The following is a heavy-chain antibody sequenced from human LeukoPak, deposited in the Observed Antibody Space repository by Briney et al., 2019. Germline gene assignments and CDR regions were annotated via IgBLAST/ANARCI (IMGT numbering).Heavy chain of an antibody. D-gene: IGHD3-22*01. Sequence: ASVKVSCKASGYTFTSYDINWVRQATGQGLEWMGWMNPNSGNRGYAQKFQGRVTMTRNTSISTAYMELSSLRSEDTAVYYCARGYSSGYYYVYWGQGTLVTVSS. CDR3: ARGYSSGYYYVY. CDR2: MNPNSGNR. V-gene: IGHV1-8*01. CDR1: GYTFTSYD. J-gene: IGHJ4*02.